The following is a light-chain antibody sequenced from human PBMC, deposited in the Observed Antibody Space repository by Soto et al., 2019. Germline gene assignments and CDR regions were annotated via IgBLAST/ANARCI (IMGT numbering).Light chain of an antibody. J-gene: IGLJ1*01. V-gene: IGLV2-14*01. Sequence: QSVLSQPGCGCGSPGQSITISCTGTSSDVGGNKYVSWYQQYPGKVPKLLINKVTNRPSGVSYRFSGSKSGNTASLTISALLAEDEADYFCASSTSDSLYVFGTGTKVTVL. CDR3: ASSTSDSLYV. CDR1: SSDVGGNKY. CDR2: KVT.